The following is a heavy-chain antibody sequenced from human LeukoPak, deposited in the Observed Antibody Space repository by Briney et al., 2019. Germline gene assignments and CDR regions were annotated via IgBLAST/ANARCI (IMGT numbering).Heavy chain of an antibody. J-gene: IGHJ4*02. CDR3: ARRIAAAALDY. CDR1: GGSISSSYYY. D-gene: IGHD6-13*01. CDR2: FYYSGST. V-gene: IGHV4-39*01. Sequence: PSETLSLTCTVSGGSISSSYYYWGWIRQPPGKGLEWIGSFYYSGSTYYNPSLKSRVTISVDTSKNQFSLKLSSVTATDTAVYYCARRIAAAALDYWGQGTLVTVSS.